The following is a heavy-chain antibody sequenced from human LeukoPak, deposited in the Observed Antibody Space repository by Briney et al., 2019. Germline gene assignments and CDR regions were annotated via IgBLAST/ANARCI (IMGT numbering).Heavy chain of an antibody. D-gene: IGHD2-2*01. Sequence: ASVKVSCKASGYTFTSYGISWVRQPPGKGLEGLGWISTYNGNTNYAQKLQGRVSMTTDTSTRTAYMELRSLRSDDTAVYYCARDLGYCSSTSCYTSGAFDIWGQGTMVTVSS. J-gene: IGHJ3*02. CDR3: ARDLGYCSSTSCYTSGAFDI. CDR2: ISTYNGNT. CDR1: GYTFTSYG. V-gene: IGHV1-18*01.